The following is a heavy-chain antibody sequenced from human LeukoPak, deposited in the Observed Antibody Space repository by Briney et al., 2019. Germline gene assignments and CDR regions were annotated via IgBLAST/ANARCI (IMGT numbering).Heavy chain of an antibody. V-gene: IGHV3-9*01. CDR1: GFTFEDFA. D-gene: IGHD3-22*01. CDR2: ITWNSGRV. Sequence: GGSLRLSCDGTGFTFEDFAMRWVQQAPGKGLEWVAGITWNSGRVDYADSVKGRFTISRDNARKSVYLQMNSLRPGDTAFYYCAKTHDGSGFLNDAYDVWGQGAMVTVSS. CDR3: AKTHDGSGFLNDAYDV. J-gene: IGHJ3*01.